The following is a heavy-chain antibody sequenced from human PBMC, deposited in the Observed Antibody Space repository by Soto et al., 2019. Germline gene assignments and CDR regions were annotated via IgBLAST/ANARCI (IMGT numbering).Heavy chain of an antibody. D-gene: IGHD6-19*01. CDR2: MHHSGTT. J-gene: IGHJ4*02. CDR1: DGSVSSHY. V-gene: IGHV4-59*02. Sequence: QVQLQESGPGLVKPSETLSLTCTVSDGSVSSHYWSWIRQPPGKGLEWVGCMHHSGTTHYNPSLKSGAAIPLDTRKNQFSLKLTSVTAADTAVYYCVRDRKPDQWLGLVNWGQGIPVSVSS. CDR3: VRDRKPDQWLGLVN.